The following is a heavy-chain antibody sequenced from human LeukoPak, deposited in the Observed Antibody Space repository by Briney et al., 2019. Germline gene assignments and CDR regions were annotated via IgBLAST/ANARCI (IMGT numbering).Heavy chain of an antibody. V-gene: IGHV5-51*01. D-gene: IGHD3-10*01. CDR3: ARLDVSGARTSEHPNENFDY. CDR2: IYPGDSDT. J-gene: IGHJ4*02. CDR1: GCRFTSYW. Sequence: GESLQISCKGSGCRFTSYWIGWGRQLPGKGLEGMGIIYPGDSDTRYSPSFQGQVTISADKSISTAYLQWSSLNASDTAMYYCARLDVSGARTSEHPNENFDYWGQGTLVTVSS.